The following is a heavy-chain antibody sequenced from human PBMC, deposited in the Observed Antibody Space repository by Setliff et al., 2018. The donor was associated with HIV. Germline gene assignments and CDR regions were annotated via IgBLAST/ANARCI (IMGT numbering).Heavy chain of an antibody. V-gene: IGHV4-59*01. CDR3: ARTESGFCSSSSCLRYMDV. CDR1: GGSLSSYY. J-gene: IGHJ6*03. D-gene: IGHD2-2*01. CDR2: IHHSGTT. Sequence: SETLSLTCSVFGGSLSSYYWSWIRQPPGKGLEWIGYIHHSGTTNYNPSLKSRVTMSVDTSKEEFSLRLSSVTAADTAVYYCARTESGFCSSSSCLRYMDVWGKGTTVTVSS.